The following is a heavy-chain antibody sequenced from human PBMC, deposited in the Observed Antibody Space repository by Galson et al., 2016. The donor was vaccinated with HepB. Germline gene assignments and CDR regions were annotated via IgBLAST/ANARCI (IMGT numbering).Heavy chain of an antibody. CDR1: GFTFNTYG. Sequence: SLRLSCAASGFTFNTYGMHWVRQAPGMGLEWVAVISYDGDTKYHADSVKGRFTISRDNSKNTLYLQMHRLRFEDTAVYYCASDPRQWQRGYNYGFEYWGQGTLVSVSS. J-gene: IGHJ4*02. CDR3: ASDPRQWQRGYNYGFEY. CDR2: ISYDGDTK. D-gene: IGHD5-18*01. V-gene: IGHV3-30*03.